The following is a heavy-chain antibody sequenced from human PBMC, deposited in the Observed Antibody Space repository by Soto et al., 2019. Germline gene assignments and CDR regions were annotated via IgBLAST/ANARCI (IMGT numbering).Heavy chain of an antibody. CDR3: ARDVLKYDILTGPADY. J-gene: IGHJ4*02. D-gene: IGHD3-9*01. CDR1: GFTFSSYA. Sequence: QPGGSLRLSCAASGFTFSSYAMHWVRQAPGKGLEWVAVISYDGSNKYYADSVKGRFTISRDNSKNTLYLQMNSLRAEDTAVYYCARDVLKYDILTGPADYWGQGTLVTVSS. CDR2: ISYDGSNK. V-gene: IGHV3-30-3*01.